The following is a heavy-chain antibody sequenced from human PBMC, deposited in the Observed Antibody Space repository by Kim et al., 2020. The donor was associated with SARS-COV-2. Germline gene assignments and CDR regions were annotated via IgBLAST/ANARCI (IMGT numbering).Heavy chain of an antibody. CDR2: IWYDGSNK. D-gene: IGHD2-15*01. V-gene: IGHV3-33*08. CDR1: GFTFSSYG. J-gene: IGHJ4*02. Sequence: GGSLRLSCAASGFTFSSYGMHWVRQAPGKGLECVAVIWYDGSNKYYADSVKGRFTISRDNSKNTLYLQMNSLRAEDTAVYYCARDPRLYFYCSGGSCYLAFDYWGQGTLVTVSS. CDR3: ARDPRLYFYCSGGSCYLAFDY.